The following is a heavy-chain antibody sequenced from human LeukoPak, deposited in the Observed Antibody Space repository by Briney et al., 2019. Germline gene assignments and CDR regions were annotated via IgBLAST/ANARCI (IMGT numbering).Heavy chain of an antibody. CDR2: ISSSSSTI. D-gene: IGHD3-10*01. CDR3: AKVGSDYYGSGSTDY. J-gene: IGHJ4*02. V-gene: IGHV3-48*01. Sequence: GGSLRLSCAASGFTFSSYSMNWVRQAPGKGLEWVSYISSSSSTIYYADSVKGRFTISRDNAKNSLYLQMNSLRAEDTAVYYCAKVGSDYYGSGSTDYWGQGTLVTVSS. CDR1: GFTFSSYS.